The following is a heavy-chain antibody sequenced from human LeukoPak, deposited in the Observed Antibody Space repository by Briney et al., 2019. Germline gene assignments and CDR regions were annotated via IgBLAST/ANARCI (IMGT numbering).Heavy chain of an antibody. V-gene: IGHV1-3*01. D-gene: IGHD5-18*01. CDR2: INAGNGNT. CDR3: ARENYSYGYVDY. CDR1: GYTFTSYA. Sequence: ASVKVSCKASGYTFTSYAMHWVRQAPGKKLEWTGWINAGNGNTKYSQKFQGRVTITRDTSASTAYMELSSLRSEDTAVYYCARENYSYGYVDYWGQGTLVTVSS. J-gene: IGHJ4*02.